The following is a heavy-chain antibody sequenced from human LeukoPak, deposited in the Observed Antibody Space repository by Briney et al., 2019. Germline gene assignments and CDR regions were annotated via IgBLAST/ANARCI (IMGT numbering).Heavy chain of an antibody. CDR2: IYSGGYS. CDR1: GFTVSTNY. CDR3: AKRRWELRGHFDY. V-gene: IGHV3-66*01. D-gene: IGHD1-26*01. J-gene: IGHJ4*02. Sequence: GGSLRLSCTASGFTVSTNYMSWVRQAPGMGLEWVSVIYSGGYSYYADSVKGRFTISRDNSKNTLYLQMNSLRAEDTAVYYCAKRRWELRGHFDYWGQGTLVTVSS.